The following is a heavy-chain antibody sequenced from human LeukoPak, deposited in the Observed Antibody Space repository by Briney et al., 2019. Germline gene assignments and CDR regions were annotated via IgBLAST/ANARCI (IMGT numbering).Heavy chain of an antibody. CDR1: GGSISTGGYY. CDR3: AAAAGTGFDF. V-gene: IGHV4-30-2*01. D-gene: IGHD6-13*01. J-gene: IGHJ4*02. Sequence: SETLSLTCTVSGGSISTGGYYWNWIRQPPGKGLEWIGYIYHSGRTHYNPSLKSRVTISVDRSKNQFSLKLSSVTAADTAVYYCAAAAGTGFDFWGQGTLVTVSS. CDR2: IYHSGRT.